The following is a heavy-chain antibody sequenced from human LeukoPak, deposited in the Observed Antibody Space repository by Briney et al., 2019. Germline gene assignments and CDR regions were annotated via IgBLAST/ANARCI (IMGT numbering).Heavy chain of an antibody. J-gene: IGHJ4*02. V-gene: IGHV3-48*03. CDR3: ARDDAGYSSGWYWVY. CDR2: ISSSGSII. D-gene: IGHD6-19*01. CDR1: ALTSSGYE. Sequence: GGPLRPSGQASALTSSGYELNWFRKLPGKGRDGVSYISSSGSIIYYADSVKGRFTISRDNAKNSLYLQMNSLRAEDTAVYYCARDDAGYSSGWYWVYWGQGTLVTVSS.